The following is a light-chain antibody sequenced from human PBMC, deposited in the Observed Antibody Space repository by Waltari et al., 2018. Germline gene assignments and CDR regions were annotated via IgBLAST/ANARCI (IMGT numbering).Light chain of an antibody. CDR3: QQYNYWRT. CDR2: GAS. V-gene: IGKV3-15*01. Sequence: EIVMTQSPDALSVSPGESATLSCRASESVGSALAWYQQRPGQPPRLLIYGASTRATGIPARFSASGSGTEFTLTISSLQSEDFAVYYCQQYNYWRTFGQGTKVEIK. CDR1: ESVGSA. J-gene: IGKJ1*01.